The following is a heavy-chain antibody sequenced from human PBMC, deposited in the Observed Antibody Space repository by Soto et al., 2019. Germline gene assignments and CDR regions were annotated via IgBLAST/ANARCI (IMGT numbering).Heavy chain of an antibody. CDR2: IWYDGSNK. J-gene: IGHJ4*02. Sequence: PGGSLRLSCAASGCTFSSHGMDWVRQAPGKGLEWVAVIWYDGSNKYYADSVKGRFTISRDNSKNTLYLQMNSLRAEDTAVYYCARDHYYDSSGYYDYWGQGT. CDR3: ARDHYYDSSGYYDY. CDR1: GCTFSSHG. V-gene: IGHV3-33*01. D-gene: IGHD3-22*01.